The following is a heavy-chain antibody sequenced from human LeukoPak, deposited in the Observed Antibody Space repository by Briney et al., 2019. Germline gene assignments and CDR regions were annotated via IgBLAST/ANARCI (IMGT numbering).Heavy chain of an antibody. Sequence: SETLSLTCTVSGGSISSYYWSWIRQPPGKGLEWIGYIYYSGSTNYNPSLKSRVTISVDTSKNQFSLKLSSVTAADTAVYYCARRYYASGIDYWGQGTLVTVSS. CDR2: IYYSGST. CDR1: GGSISSYY. CDR3: ARRYYASGIDY. V-gene: IGHV4-59*08. J-gene: IGHJ4*02. D-gene: IGHD3-10*01.